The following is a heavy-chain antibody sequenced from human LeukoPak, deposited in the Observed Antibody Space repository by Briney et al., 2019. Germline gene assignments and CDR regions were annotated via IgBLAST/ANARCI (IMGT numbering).Heavy chain of an antibody. V-gene: IGHV3-7*01. Sequence: GGSLRLSCAASGFTFSSYWMSWVRQAPGKGLEWVANIKQDESEKYYVDSVRGRFTISRDNAENSLYLQMNNLRAEDTAVYYCARGSSFGSYWGRGTLVTVSS. CDR2: IKQDESEK. D-gene: IGHD6-6*01. CDR1: GFTFSSYW. CDR3: ARGSSFGSY. J-gene: IGHJ4*02.